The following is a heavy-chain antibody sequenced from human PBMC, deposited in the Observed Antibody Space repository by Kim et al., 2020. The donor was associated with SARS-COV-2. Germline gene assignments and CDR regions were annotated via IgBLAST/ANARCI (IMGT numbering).Heavy chain of an antibody. CDR3: ASHFVSTSQRESFDS. D-gene: IGHD1-26*01. J-gene: IGHJ4*02. CDR1: GFTFSRYW. Sequence: GGSLRLSCAASGFTFSRYWMSWVRQAPGKGLEWVANIKQDGSEKDYVDSVKGRFTISRDNAGNSLFLQMNSLRAEDTAVYYCASHFVSTSQRESFDSWGPGTLVTVSP. CDR2: IKQDGSEK. V-gene: IGHV3-7*01.